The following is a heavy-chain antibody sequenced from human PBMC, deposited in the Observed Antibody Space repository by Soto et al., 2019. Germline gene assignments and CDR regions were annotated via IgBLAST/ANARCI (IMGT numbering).Heavy chain of an antibody. CDR2: IYYSGST. Sequence: SETLSLTCTVSGGSVSSGSYYWSWIRQPPGKGLEWIGYIYYSGSTNYNPSLKSRVTISVDTSKNQFSLKLSSVTAADTAVYYCAREDGYSNYGDYWGQGTLVTVSS. V-gene: IGHV4-61*01. CDR3: AREDGYSNYGDY. D-gene: IGHD4-4*01. CDR1: GGSVSSGSYY. J-gene: IGHJ4*02.